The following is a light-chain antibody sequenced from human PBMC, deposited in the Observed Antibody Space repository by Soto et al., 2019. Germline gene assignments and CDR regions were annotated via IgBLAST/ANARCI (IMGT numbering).Light chain of an antibody. Sequence: QSALTQPASVSGSTGQSITISCTGTSSDVGAYSYVSWYQQHPGKAPKLMIYGVSNRPSGVSYRFSGSKSGNTASLTISGLQAEDEADYYCSSYTGSSTRWVFGGGTKLTVL. CDR2: GVS. CDR3: SSYTGSSTRWV. V-gene: IGLV2-14*01. J-gene: IGLJ3*02. CDR1: SSDVGAYSY.